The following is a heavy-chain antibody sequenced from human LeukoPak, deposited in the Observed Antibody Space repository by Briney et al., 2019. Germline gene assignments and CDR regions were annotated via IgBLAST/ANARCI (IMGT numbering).Heavy chain of an antibody. CDR2: IFHSGST. CDR3: ARAGGYGLIDY. CDR1: GGSISSSGSY. V-gene: IGHV4-39*07. D-gene: IGHD5-18*01. J-gene: IGHJ4*02. Sequence: SETLSLTCTVSGGSISSSGSYWGWIRQPPGKGLEWIGSIFHSGSTYYNPSLKSRVTISLDTSKNQFSLKVGSMTAADTAVYYCARAGGYGLIDYWGQGTMVTVSS.